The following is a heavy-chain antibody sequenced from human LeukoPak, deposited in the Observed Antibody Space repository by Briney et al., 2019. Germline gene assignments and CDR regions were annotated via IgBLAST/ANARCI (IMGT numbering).Heavy chain of an antibody. Sequence: SVKVSCKASGGTFSSYAISWVRQAPGQGLEWMGRIIPILGIANYAQKFQGRVTITADKSTSTAYMELSSLRSEDTAVYYCARDGFLAAAGTSGYFQHWGQGTLVTVSS. J-gene: IGHJ1*01. V-gene: IGHV1-69*04. CDR2: IIPILGIA. CDR3: ARDGFLAAAGTSGYFQH. CDR1: GGTFSSYA. D-gene: IGHD6-13*01.